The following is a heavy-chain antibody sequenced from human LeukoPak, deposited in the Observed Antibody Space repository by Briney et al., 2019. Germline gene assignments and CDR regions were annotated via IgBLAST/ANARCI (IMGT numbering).Heavy chain of an antibody. CDR1: GFTVSSNY. CDR3: ATEGFRGVLFHI. Sequence: PGGSLRLSCAASGFTVSSNYMSWVRQAPGKGLEWVSVLYSGGNTYYADSVQGRFTISRVNSRNTPYLQMNSLRVEDTAVYYCATEGFRGVLFHIWGQGTVVTVSS. V-gene: IGHV3-66*01. J-gene: IGHJ3*02. D-gene: IGHD3-10*01. CDR2: LYSGGNT.